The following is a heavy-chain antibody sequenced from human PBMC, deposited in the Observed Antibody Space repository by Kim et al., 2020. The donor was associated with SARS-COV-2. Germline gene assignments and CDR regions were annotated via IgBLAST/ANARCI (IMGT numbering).Heavy chain of an antibody. J-gene: IGHJ6*02. CDR3: ARVHRVRGVIITPGDYGMDV. CDR1: GYTFTSYG. V-gene: IGHV1-18*01. D-gene: IGHD3-10*01. Sequence: ASVKVSCKASGYTFTSYGISWVRQAPGQGLEWMGWISAYNGNTNYAQKLQGRVTMTTDTSTSTAYMELRSLRSDDTAVYYCARVHRVRGVIITPGDYGMDVWGQGTTVTVSS. CDR2: ISAYNGNT.